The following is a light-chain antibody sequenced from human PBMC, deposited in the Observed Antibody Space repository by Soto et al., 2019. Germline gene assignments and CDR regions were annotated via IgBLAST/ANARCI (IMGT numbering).Light chain of an antibody. V-gene: IGKV3-11*01. CDR3: QQLSNWPRCT. CDR2: DAS. CDR1: QSVSSY. Sequence: EIVLTQSPATLSLSPGERATLSCRASQSVSSYLAWYQQKPGQAPRLLIYDASNRATGIPARFSGSGSGTDFALTIISLEPEDLAVYYCQQLSNWPRCTFDPETKVDIK. J-gene: IGKJ3*01.